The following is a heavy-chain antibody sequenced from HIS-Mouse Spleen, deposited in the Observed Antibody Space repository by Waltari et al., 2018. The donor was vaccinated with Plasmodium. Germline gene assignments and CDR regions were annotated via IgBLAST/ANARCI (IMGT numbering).Heavy chain of an antibody. J-gene: IGHJ2*01. CDR3: ASSWYWYFDL. CDR2: KNQEGSEK. D-gene: IGHD6-13*01. Sequence: EVQLVESGGGLVQPGGSLRLSCAASGFTFSSYWMSWVRRAPGKGVVVVANKNQEGSEKYYVDSVKGRFTSSRDNAKNSLYLQMNSLRAEDTAVYYCASSWYWYFDLWGRGTLVTVSS. V-gene: IGHV3-7*01. CDR1: GFTFSSYW.